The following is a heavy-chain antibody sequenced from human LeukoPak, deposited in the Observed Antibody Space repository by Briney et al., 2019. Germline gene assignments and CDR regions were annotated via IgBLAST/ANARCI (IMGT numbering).Heavy chain of an antibody. CDR3: ARAPCDGVCYAGYYYYYMDV. V-gene: IGHV1-69*05. D-gene: IGHD2-8*01. CDR1: GGTFSSYA. Sequence: SVKVSCKASGGTFSSYAISWVRQAPGQGLEWMGGIIPIFGTANYAQKFQGRVTITTDESTSTAYMELSSLRSEDTAVYYCARAPCDGVCYAGYYYYYMDVWGKGTTVTVSS. CDR2: IIPIFGTA. J-gene: IGHJ6*03.